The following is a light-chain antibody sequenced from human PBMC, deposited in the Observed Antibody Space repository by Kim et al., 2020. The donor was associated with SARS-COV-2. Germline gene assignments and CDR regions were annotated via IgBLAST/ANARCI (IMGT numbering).Light chain of an antibody. CDR1: KLGDKY. V-gene: IGLV3-1*01. J-gene: IGLJ2*01. CDR2: QDS. Sequence: SYELTQPPSVSVSPGQTASITCSGDKLGDKYACWYQQKPGQSPVLVICQDSKRPSGIPERFSGSNSGNTATLTISGTQAMDGADYYCQAWDSSTVVFGGGTQLTVL. CDR3: QAWDSSTVV.